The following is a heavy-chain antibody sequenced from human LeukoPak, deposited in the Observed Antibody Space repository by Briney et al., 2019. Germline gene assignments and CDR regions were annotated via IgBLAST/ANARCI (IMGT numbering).Heavy chain of an antibody. V-gene: IGHV3-7*03. CDR2: IKEDGTET. CDR1: GFTFSTYA. D-gene: IGHD5-24*01. Sequence: GGSLRLSCAASGFTFSTYAMNWVRLAPGKGLEWVANIKEDGTETYYVDSVKGRFTISRDNAKNSLYLQMNSLRVEDTAVYYCAKEGRSLQTYWGQGTLVTVSS. CDR3: AKEGRSLQTY. J-gene: IGHJ4*02.